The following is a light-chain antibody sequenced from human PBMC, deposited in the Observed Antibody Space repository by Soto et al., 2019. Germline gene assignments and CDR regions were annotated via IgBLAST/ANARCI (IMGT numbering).Light chain of an antibody. V-gene: IGKV1-9*01. CDR3: RQLNSYHRLT. CDR1: QGISSY. Sequence: DIQVTQSPSTLSAYVVDRVTITCRASQGISSYLAWYQQKPGKATKLLIYAASTLQSGVPSRFSGSGSGTDFTLTISSLQHEDFANYYWRQLNSYHRLTFGGGTKVDIK. CDR2: AAS. J-gene: IGKJ4*01.